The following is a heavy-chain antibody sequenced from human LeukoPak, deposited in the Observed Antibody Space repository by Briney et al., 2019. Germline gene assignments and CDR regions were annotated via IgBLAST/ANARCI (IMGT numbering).Heavy chain of an antibody. CDR1: GYTFTGYY. CDR3: ARLCIAAAGTGDY. V-gene: IGHV1-2*02. CDR2: INPNSGGT. Sequence: ASVKVSCKASGYTFTGYYMHWVRQAPGQGLEWMGWINPNSGGTNYAQKFQGRVTMTRDTSISTAYMELSRLRSDDTAVYYCARLCIAAAGTGDYWGQGTLVTVSS. D-gene: IGHD6-13*01. J-gene: IGHJ4*02.